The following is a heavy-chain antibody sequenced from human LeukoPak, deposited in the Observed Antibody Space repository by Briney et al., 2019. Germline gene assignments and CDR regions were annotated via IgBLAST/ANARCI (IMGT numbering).Heavy chain of an antibody. CDR1: GYTFTSYG. D-gene: IGHD2-2*01. J-gene: IGHJ4*02. Sequence: ASVKVSCKASGYTFTSYGISWVRQPPGQGLEWMGWISAYNGNTNYAQKLQGRVTMTTDTSTSTAYMELRSLRSDDTAVYYCAREQYQLLDLPRADYWGQGTLVTVSS. CDR2: ISAYNGNT. CDR3: AREQYQLLDLPRADY. V-gene: IGHV1-18*01.